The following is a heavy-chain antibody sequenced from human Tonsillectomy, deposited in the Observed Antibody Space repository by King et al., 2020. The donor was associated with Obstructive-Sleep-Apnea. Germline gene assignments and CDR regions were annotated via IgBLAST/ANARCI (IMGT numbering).Heavy chain of an antibody. V-gene: IGHV3-30*02. CDR1: GFTFSSYG. CDR2: IRYDGSNK. J-gene: IGHJ4*02. Sequence: VQLVESGGGVVQPGGSLRLSCAASGFTFSSYGMHWVRQAPGKGLEWVAFIRYDGSNKYYADSVEGRFTISRDNSKNTLYLQMNRLRAEDTAVYHCAKAWVAVRGVIIDLDYWGQGTLGTVSS. D-gene: IGHD3-10*01. CDR3: AKAWVAVRGVIIDLDY.